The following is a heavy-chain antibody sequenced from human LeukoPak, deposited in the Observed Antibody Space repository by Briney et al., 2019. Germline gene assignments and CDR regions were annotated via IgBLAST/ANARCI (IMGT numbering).Heavy chain of an antibody. J-gene: IGHJ4*02. CDR1: GYTFTGYY. CDR2: INPYSGGT. D-gene: IGHD1-1*01. V-gene: IGHV1-2*02. Sequence: ASEKVSCKPSGYTFTGYYMHWVRQAPGQGLEWMGWINPYSGGTNYAQKFQGRGTITRDTSISTTYMELSRLRSDYTAVYYCARGARNWNYVDYWGQGTLVTVSS. CDR3: ARGARNWNYVDY.